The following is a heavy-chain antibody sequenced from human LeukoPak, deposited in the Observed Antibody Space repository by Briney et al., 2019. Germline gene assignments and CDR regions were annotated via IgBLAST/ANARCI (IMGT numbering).Heavy chain of an antibody. Sequence: PGGSLRLSCAVSGFTFKTYSMNWVRQAPGKGLELISYISGSGDTISYADSVKGRFTISRDNAKNSLYLQMNSLRVEDTAVYYCVSFVSFDPWGQGTRVAVSS. CDR2: ISGSGDTI. V-gene: IGHV3-48*01. J-gene: IGHJ5*01. CDR3: VSFVSFDP. CDR1: GFTFKTYS. D-gene: IGHD3-3*01.